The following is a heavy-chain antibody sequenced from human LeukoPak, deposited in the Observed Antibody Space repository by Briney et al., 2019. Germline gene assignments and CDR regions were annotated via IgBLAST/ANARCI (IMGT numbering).Heavy chain of an antibody. CDR2: ISYDGSNK. CDR3: ARGVVVAANCDY. Sequence: GGSLRLSCAASGFTFSSYWMNWVRQAPGKGLEWVAVISYDGSNKYYADSVKGRFTISRDNSKNTLYLQMNSLRAEDTAVYYCARGVVVAANCDYWGQGTLVTVSS. CDR1: GFTFSSYW. V-gene: IGHV3-30-3*01. D-gene: IGHD2-15*01. J-gene: IGHJ4*02.